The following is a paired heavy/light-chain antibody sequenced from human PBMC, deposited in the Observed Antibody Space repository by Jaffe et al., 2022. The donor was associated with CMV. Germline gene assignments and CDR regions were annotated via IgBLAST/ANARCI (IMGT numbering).Light chain of an antibody. V-gene: IGKV2-28*01. CDR3: MQALQTPG. CDR2: LGS. CDR1: QSLLHSNGYNY. Sequence: DIVMTQSPLSLPVTPGEPASISCRSSQSLLHSNGYNYLDWYLQKPGKSPQLLIYLGSNRASGVPDRFSGSGSGTDFTLKISRVEAEDVGVYYCMQALQTPGFGQGTKVEIK. J-gene: IGKJ1*01.
Heavy chain of an antibody. D-gene: IGHD2-2*01. CDR1: GFTFSSYA. CDR3: ALHLNYCSSTSCYDYYYYGMDV. J-gene: IGHJ6*02. V-gene: IGHV3-23*01. Sequence: EVQLLESGGGLVQPGGSLRLSCAASGFTFSSYAMSWVRQAPGKGLEWVSAISGSGGSTYYADSVKGRFTISRDNSKNTLYLQMNSLRAEDTAVYYCALHLNYCSSTSCYDYYYYGMDVWGQGTTVTVSS. CDR2: ISGSGGST.